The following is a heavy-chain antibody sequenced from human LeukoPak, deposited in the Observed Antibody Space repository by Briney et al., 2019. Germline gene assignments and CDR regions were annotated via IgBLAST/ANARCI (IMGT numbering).Heavy chain of an antibody. D-gene: IGHD6-19*01. J-gene: IGHJ4*02. CDR2: ISSSSSYI. Sequence: GGSLRLSCAASGFTFSSYSMNWVRQAPGKGLEWVSSISSSSSYIYYADSVKGRFTISRDNAKNSLYLQMNSLRAEDTAVYYCAREEGYEYSSGWYSGDYWGQGTLVTVSS. CDR1: GFTFSSYS. V-gene: IGHV3-21*01. CDR3: AREEGYEYSSGWYSGDY.